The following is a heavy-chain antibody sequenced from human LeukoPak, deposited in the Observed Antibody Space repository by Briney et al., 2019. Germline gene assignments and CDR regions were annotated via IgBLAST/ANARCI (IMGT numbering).Heavy chain of an antibody. CDR3: ARDARAVVTAMGLRNYYYGMDV. CDR1: GYTFTSCD. V-gene: IGHV1-8*01. Sequence: ASVKVSCKASGYTFTSCDINWVRQATGQGLEWMGWMNPNSGNTGYAQKFQGRVTMTRNTSISTAYMELSSLRSEDTAVYYCARDARAVVTAMGLRNYYYGMDVWGQGTTVTVSS. J-gene: IGHJ6*02. D-gene: IGHD2-21*02. CDR2: MNPNSGNT.